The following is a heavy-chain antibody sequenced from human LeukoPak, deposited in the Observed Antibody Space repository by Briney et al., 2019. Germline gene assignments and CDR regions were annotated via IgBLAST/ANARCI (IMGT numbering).Heavy chain of an antibody. Sequence: SETLSLTCIVSGGSISSSNYYWGWIRQPPGKGLEWIGSIYYSGSTYYNPSLKSRVTISVDTSKNQFSLKLSSVTAADTAVYYCANSIDFDYGDYYFDYWGQGALVTVSS. CDR3: ANSIDFDYGDYYFDY. D-gene: IGHD4-17*01. CDR2: IYYSGST. V-gene: IGHV4-39*01. CDR1: GGSISSSNYY. J-gene: IGHJ4*02.